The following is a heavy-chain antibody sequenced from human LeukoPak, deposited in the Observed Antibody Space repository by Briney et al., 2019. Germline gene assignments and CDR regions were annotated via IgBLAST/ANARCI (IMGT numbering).Heavy chain of an antibody. CDR3: ARGRITIFGVAPYGMDV. V-gene: IGHV4-4*07. CDR1: GDSISSYY. CDR2: IYTSGST. J-gene: IGHJ6*02. D-gene: IGHD3-3*01. Sequence: SETLSLTCTVSGDSISSYYWSWIRQPAGKGLEWIGRIYTSGSTNYNPSLKSRVTMSVDTSKNQFSLKLSSVTAADTAVYYCARGRITIFGVAPYGMDVWGQGTTVTVSS.